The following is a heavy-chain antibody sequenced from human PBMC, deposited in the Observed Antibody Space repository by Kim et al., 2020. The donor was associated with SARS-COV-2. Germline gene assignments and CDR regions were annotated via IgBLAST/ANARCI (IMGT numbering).Heavy chain of an antibody. CDR3: ARLYRPRRITGTTDWFDY. J-gene: IGHJ4*02. CDR1: GGSISSYY. V-gene: IGHV4-59*08. CDR2: IYYSGST. Sequence: SETLSLTCTVSGGSISSYYWSWIRQPPGKGLEWIGYIYYSGSTNYNPSLKSRVTISVDTSKNQFSLKLSSVTAADTAVYYCARLYRPRRITGTTDWFDYWGQGTLVTVSS. D-gene: IGHD1-7*01.